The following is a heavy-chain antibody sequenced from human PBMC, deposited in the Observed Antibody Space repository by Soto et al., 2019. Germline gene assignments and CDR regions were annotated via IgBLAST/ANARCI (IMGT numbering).Heavy chain of an antibody. V-gene: IGHV3-48*03. CDR3: ARDRAYYYDSSGYPPGFDY. CDR2: ISSSGSTI. CDR1: GFTFSSYE. Sequence: EVQLVESGGGLVQPGGSLRLSCAASGFTFSSYEMNWVRQAPGKGLEWVSYISSSGSTIYYADSVKGRFTISRDNAKNSLYLQMNSLRAEDTAVYYCARDRAYYYDSSGYPPGFDYWGQGTLVTVSS. D-gene: IGHD3-22*01. J-gene: IGHJ4*02.